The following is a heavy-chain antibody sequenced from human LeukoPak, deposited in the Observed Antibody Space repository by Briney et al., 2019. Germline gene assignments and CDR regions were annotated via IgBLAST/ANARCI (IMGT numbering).Heavy chain of an antibody. V-gene: IGHV4-34*01. D-gene: IGHD6-13*01. J-gene: IGHJ4*02. CDR3: ASVYSSSWYIDY. Sequence: SETLSLTCAVYGGSFSGYYWSWIRQPPGKGLEWIGEINHSGSTNYNPSLKSRVTISVDTSKNQFSLKLSSVTAADTAVYYCASVYSSSWYIDYWGQGTLVTVSS. CDR2: INHSGST. CDR1: GGSFSGYY.